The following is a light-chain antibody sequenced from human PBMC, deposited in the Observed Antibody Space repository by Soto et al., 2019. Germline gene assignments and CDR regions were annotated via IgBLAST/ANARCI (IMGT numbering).Light chain of an antibody. V-gene: IGKV1-5*01. CDR3: QQYASYPYT. J-gene: IGKJ2*01. Sequence: DIQMTQSPSTLSASVGDRGTISCRASQSIQTWLAWYQQKPGKAPNLLIFDASDLASGVSSRFSGSGSGAEFTLTISSLQADDFATYYCQQYASYPYTFGRGTRLEIK. CDR2: DAS. CDR1: QSIQTW.